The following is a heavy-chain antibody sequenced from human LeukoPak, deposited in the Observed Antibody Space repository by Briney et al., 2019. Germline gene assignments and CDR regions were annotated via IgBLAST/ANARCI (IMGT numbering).Heavy chain of an antibody. D-gene: IGHD5-18*01. J-gene: IGHJ5*02. V-gene: IGHV3-11*01. CDR1: GFTFSDYY. Sequence: SGGSLRLSCAASGFTFSDYYMSWIRQAPGKGLEWVSYISSSGSTIYYADSVKGRLTISRDNAKNSLYLQTNSLRAEDTAVYYCARDTAIGWFDPWGQGTLVTVSS. CDR3: ARDTAIGWFDP. CDR2: ISSSGSTI.